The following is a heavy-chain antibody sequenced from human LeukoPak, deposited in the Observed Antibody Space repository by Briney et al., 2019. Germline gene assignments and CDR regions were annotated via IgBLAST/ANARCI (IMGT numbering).Heavy chain of an antibody. CDR2: ISGSGGST. D-gene: IGHD2-2*01. J-gene: IGHJ4*02. V-gene: IGHV3-23*01. Sequence: GGSLRLSCAASGFTFSSYAMSWLRQAPGKGLEWVSAISGSGGSTYYADSVKGRFTISRDNSKNTLYLQMNSLRAEDTAVYYCAKTRGYCSSTSCYYLDYWGQGTLVTVSS. CDR3: AKTRGYCSSTSCYYLDY. CDR1: GFTFSSYA.